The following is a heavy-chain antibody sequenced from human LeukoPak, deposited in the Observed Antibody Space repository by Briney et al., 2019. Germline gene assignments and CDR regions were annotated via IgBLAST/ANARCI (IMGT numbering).Heavy chain of an antibody. Sequence: KPSETLSLTCTVSGGSISSYYWSWIRQPAGKGLEWSGRIYTSGSTNYNPSLKSRVTMSVDTSKNQFSLKLSSVTAADTAVYYCARGGYYDSSGTLCYFDLWGRGTLVTVSS. CDR3: ARGGYYDSSGTLCYFDL. CDR1: GGSISSYY. D-gene: IGHD3-22*01. V-gene: IGHV4-4*07. CDR2: IYTSGST. J-gene: IGHJ2*01.